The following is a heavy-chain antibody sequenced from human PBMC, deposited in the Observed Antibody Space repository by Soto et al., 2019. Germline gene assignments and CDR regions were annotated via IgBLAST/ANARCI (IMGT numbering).Heavy chain of an antibody. J-gene: IGHJ4*02. V-gene: IGHV3-23*01. CDR3: AKQWGIAARPIDY. D-gene: IGHD6-6*01. CDR2: ITGSGGST. CDR1: GFTFSSYA. Sequence: PGGSLRLSCAASGFTFSSYAMTWVRQAPGKGLEWVSAITGSGGSTYYADSVKGRFTISRDNSKSTLYLQMNSLRAEDTAVYYWAKQWGIAARPIDYWGQGALVPVSS.